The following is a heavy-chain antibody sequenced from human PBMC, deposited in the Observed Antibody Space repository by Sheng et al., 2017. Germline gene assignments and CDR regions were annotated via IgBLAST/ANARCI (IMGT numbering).Heavy chain of an antibody. V-gene: IGHV1-2*02. J-gene: IGHJ6*03. CDR3: ARDWGYYDFWSGSNYYYYMDV. Sequence: QVQLVQSGAEVKKPGASVKVSCKASGYTFTGYYMHWVRQAPGQGLEWMGWINPNSGGTNYAQKFQGRVTMTRDTSIRTAYMELSRLRSDDTAVYYCARDWGYYDFWSGSNYYYYMDVWGQGTTVTVSS. CDR2: INPNSGGT. D-gene: IGHD3-3*01. CDR1: GYTFTGYY.